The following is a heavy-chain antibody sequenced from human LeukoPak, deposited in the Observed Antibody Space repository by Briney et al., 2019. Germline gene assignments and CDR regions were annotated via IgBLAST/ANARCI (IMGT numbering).Heavy chain of an antibody. Sequence: SGGSLRLSCAASGFTFSSYAMSWVRQAPGKGLEWVSAISGSGGSTYYADSVKGRFTISRDNSKNTLYLQMNSLRAEDTAVYYCAKDLIFDFSSIYYHYHGMDVWGQGTTVTVSS. CDR2: ISGSGGST. CDR1: GFTFSSYA. D-gene: IGHD4-11*01. CDR3: AKDLIFDFSSIYYHYHGMDV. J-gene: IGHJ6*02. V-gene: IGHV3-23*01.